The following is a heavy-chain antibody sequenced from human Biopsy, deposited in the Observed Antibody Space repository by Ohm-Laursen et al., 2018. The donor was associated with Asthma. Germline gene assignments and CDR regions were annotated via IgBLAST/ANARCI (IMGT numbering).Heavy chain of an antibody. CDR2: ISYDGSNK. J-gene: IGHJ1*01. D-gene: IGHD4-17*01. Sequence: SLRLSCAASGFTFSSYDMHWVRQAPGKGLEWVAVISYDGSNKYYADSVKGRFTISRDNSKNTLYLQMNSLRAEDTAVYYCAKGHGDYVFPYFQHWGQGTLVTVSS. CDR1: GFTFSSYD. V-gene: IGHV3-30*18. CDR3: AKGHGDYVFPYFQH.